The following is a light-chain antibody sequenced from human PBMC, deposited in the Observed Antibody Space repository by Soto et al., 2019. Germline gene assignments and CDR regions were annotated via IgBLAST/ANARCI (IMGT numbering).Light chain of an antibody. CDR2: AAS. CDR3: QKYNSAPWT. V-gene: IGKV1-27*01. J-gene: IGKJ1*01. Sequence: DIQMTQSPSSLSTSVGDRVTITCRARQGISNYLAWYQQKPGKVPKLLIYAASTLQSGVPSRFSGSGSGTDFTLTIRSLQPEDAATYYCQKYNSAPWTLGQGTKVDIK. CDR1: QGISNY.